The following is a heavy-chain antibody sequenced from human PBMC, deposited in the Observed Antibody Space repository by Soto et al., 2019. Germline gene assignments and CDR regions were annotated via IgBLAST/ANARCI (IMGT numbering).Heavy chain of an antibody. CDR2: TGSGTGPG. V-gene: IGHV1-69*06. Sequence: QVQLVQSGTEVKKPGSSVKVSCKASGGSLSTNPISWVRQAPGQGLEWMGGTGSGTGPGNHAQKFQGRLTVTADKPTRTGYMELTNLSSEDTAVYYCARRDSGGFYRLFASWGQGTLVTVSS. CDR3: ARRDSGGFYRLFAS. J-gene: IGHJ4*02. CDR1: GGSLSTNP. D-gene: IGHD2-15*01.